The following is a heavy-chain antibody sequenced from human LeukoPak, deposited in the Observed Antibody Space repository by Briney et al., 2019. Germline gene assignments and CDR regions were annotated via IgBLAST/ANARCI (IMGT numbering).Heavy chain of an antibody. Sequence: SETLSLTCTVSGGSVSSDNYYWTWIRQPPGKGLEWFGYISYSGRAAYNPSLKSRVTMSIDTSKNQFSLKLSSVTAADTAVYYCARDFCSSSSCHSDYWGQGTLVTVSS. V-gene: IGHV4-61*01. CDR2: ISYSGRA. J-gene: IGHJ4*02. D-gene: IGHD2-2*01. CDR3: ARDFCSSSSCHSDY. CDR1: GGSVSSDNYY.